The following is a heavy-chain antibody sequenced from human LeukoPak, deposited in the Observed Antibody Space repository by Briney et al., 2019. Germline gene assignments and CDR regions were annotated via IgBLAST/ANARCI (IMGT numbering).Heavy chain of an antibody. Sequence: SETLSLTCAVSGGSFSAFLWRWIRQPPGKGLEWIGDVGHSGSADYNPSLKSRVTISVDKSKNQFSLKLSSVTAADTAVYYCAHGAMYQLDYWGQGTLVTVSS. J-gene: IGHJ4*02. D-gene: IGHD2-2*01. V-gene: IGHV4-34*01. CDR1: GGSFSAFL. CDR3: AHGAMYQLDY. CDR2: VGHSGSA.